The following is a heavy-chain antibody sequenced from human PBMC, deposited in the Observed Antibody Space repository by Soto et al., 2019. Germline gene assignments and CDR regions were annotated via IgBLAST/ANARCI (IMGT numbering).Heavy chain of an antibody. J-gene: IGHJ6*02. Sequence: GGSLRLSCAASGFTFSDSYMRWIRPAPGKGLEWISYITFSGNTVYYADSLKGRFTISRDNAKNSLYLQMNRLRAEDTAVYYCARVSWREKYGMDVWGQGTTVTVSS. V-gene: IGHV3-11*01. CDR3: ARVSWREKYGMDV. CDR2: ITFSGNTV. CDR1: GFTFSDSY.